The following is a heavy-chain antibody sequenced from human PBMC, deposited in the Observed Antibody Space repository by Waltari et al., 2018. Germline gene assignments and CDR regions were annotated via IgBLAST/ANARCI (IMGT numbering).Heavy chain of an antibody. CDR1: GYTFTSYD. V-gene: IGHV1-8*01. Sequence: QVQLVQSGAEVKKPGASVKVSCKASGYTFTSYDINWVRQATGQGLEWMGWMKHNRGNTGYAQKFQGRVTMTRNTTISTAYMELSSLRSEDKAVYYCARGPTRGPAMVDYWGQGTLVTVSS. D-gene: IGHD5-18*01. J-gene: IGHJ4*02. CDR2: MKHNRGNT. CDR3: ARGPTRGPAMVDY.